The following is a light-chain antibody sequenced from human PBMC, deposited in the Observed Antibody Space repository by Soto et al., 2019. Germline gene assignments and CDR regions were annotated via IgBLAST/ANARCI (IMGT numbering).Light chain of an antibody. CDR3: QQYYSYPPFT. J-gene: IGKJ3*01. V-gene: IGKV1-8*01. CDR2: AAS. Sequence: AIRMTQSPSSLSASTGDRVTITCRASQGISSYLAWYQQKPGKAPKLLIYAASTLQSGVPSRFSGSGSGTDFTLTISCLQSEDFATYYCQQYYSYPPFTFGLGPKWISN. CDR1: QGISSY.